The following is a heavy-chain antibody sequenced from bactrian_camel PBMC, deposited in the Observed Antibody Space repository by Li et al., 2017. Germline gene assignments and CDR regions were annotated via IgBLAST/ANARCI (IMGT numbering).Heavy chain of an antibody. J-gene: IGHJ4*01. CDR3: AEGRGSRGEHCYSLNY. CDR2: TDADGSR. D-gene: IGHD6*01. V-gene: IGHV3S67*01. CDR1: GSRYNRYC. Sequence: VQLVESGGDSVQTGGSLRLSCEVSGSRYNRYCMGWFRQRQGNEREGVAATDADGSRHYADSLKGRFTISQDSARNTVYLQMNNLQPEDTATYYCAEGRGSRGEHCYSLNYWGQGTQVTVS.